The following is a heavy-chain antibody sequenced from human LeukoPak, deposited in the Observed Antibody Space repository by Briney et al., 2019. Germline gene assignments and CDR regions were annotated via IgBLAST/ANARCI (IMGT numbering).Heavy chain of an antibody. CDR2: INHSGNT. V-gene: IGHV4-34*01. CDR1: GESFSGYY. CDR3: ARGLAFGVAAAFDI. D-gene: IGHD3-3*01. Sequence: SETLSLTCAVYGESFSGYYWSWIRQPPGKGLEWIGEINHSGNTNYNPSLKSRVTISVDTPKNQFSLRLSSVTAADTAVYYCARGLAFGVAAAFDIWGQGTMVTVSS. J-gene: IGHJ3*02.